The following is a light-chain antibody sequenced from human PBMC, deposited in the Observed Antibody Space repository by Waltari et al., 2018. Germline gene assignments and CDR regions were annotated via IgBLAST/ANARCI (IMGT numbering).Light chain of an antibody. CDR2: DAS. V-gene: IGLV3-21*04. Sequence: SYLLTQPPSVSVAPGETAKITCGGNNIGGKSVHWYQQKPGQAPALVIFDASDRPSGIPERFSGSNSGNTATLTITRVEAGDEADYYCQVWDNSSDPYVVFGGGTKLTVL. CDR3: QVWDNSSDPYVV. CDR1: NIGGKS. J-gene: IGLJ2*01.